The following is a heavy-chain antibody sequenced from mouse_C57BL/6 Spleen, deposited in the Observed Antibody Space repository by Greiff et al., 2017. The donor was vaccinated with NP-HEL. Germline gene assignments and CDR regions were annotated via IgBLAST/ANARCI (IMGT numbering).Heavy chain of an antibody. D-gene: IGHD1-1*01. Sequence: EVQLQQSVAELVRPGASVKLSCTASGFNIKNTYMHWVKQRPEQGLEWIGRIDPANGNTKYAPKFQGKATITADPSSNTAYLQLRSLTSEATAIYYCARKRPTDWYFDVWGTGTTVTVSS. V-gene: IGHV14-3*01. CDR1: GFNIKNTY. CDR3: ARKRPTDWYFDV. CDR2: IDPANGNT. J-gene: IGHJ1*03.